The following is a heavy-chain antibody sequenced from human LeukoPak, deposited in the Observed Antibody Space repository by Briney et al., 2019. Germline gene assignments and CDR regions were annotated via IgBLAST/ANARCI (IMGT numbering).Heavy chain of an antibody. V-gene: IGHV3-7*01. Sequence: PGGSLRLSCAASGFTFSSDAMSWVRQAPGKGLEWVANIKQDGSEKYYVDSVKGRFTVSRDNAKNSLYLQMNSLRAEDTAVFYCARGGMVRRVMGAFDIWGQGTLVTVSS. J-gene: IGHJ3*02. CDR1: GFTFSSDA. CDR2: IKQDGSEK. CDR3: ARGGMVRRVMGAFDI. D-gene: IGHD3-10*01.